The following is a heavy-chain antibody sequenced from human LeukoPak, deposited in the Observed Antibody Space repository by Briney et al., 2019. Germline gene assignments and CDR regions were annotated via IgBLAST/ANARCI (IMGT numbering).Heavy chain of an antibody. CDR1: GGSISSGDYY. CDR2: IYYSGST. CDR3: AGEQRTISTVTDY. J-gene: IGHJ4*02. D-gene: IGHD4-17*01. Sequence: SETLSLTCTVSGGSISSGDYYWSWIRQPPGKGLEWIGYIYYSGSTYYNPSLKSRVTISVDTSKNQFSLKLSSVTAADTAVYYCAGEQRTISTVTDYWGQGTLVTVSS. V-gene: IGHV4-30-4*01.